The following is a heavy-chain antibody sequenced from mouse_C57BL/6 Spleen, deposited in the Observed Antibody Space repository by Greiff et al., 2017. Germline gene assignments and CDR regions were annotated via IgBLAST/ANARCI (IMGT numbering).Heavy chain of an antibody. V-gene: IGHV5-9-1*02. CDR3: TRDGAGTDYFDY. D-gene: IGHD3-3*01. CDR1: GFTFSSYA. Sequence: EVQRVESGEGLVKPGGSLKLSCAASGFTFSSYAMSWVRQTPEKRLEWVAYISSGGDYIYYADTVKGRFTISRDNARNTLYLQMSSLKSEDTAMYYCTRDGAGTDYFDYWGQGTTLTVSS. CDR2: ISSGGDYI. J-gene: IGHJ2*01.